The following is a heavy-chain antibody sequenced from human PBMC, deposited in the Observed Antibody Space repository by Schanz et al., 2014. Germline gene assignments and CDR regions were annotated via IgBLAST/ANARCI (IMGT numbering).Heavy chain of an antibody. V-gene: IGHV1-18*01. CDR2: ISAQTGDT. Sequence: VQSVHSGTEVQKLGASVKVSCQTSGYTFTAYGINWVRQAPGQGLEWIGWISAQTGDTRYAQKMQGRVTMTRDVSSTTAFLELRSLRYDDTAVYYCARDPYSASYFPSPPLYGLDVWGQGTTVTDSS. D-gene: IGHD1-26*01. J-gene: IGHJ6*02. CDR3: ARDPYSASYFPSPPLYGLDV. CDR1: GYTFTAYG.